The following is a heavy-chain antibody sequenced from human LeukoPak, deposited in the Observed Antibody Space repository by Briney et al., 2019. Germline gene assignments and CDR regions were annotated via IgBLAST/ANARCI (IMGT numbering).Heavy chain of an antibody. CDR2: IYYSGST. CDR1: GGSISSYY. Sequence: PSETLSLTCTVSGGSISSYYWSWIRQPPGKGLEWIGYIYYSGSTNYNPSLKSRVTISVDTSKNQFSLKLSSVTAADTAVYYCARGRDRSRDWFDPWGQGTLVTVSS. V-gene: IGHV4-59*01. CDR3: ARGRDRSRDWFDP. D-gene: IGHD2-2*01. J-gene: IGHJ5*02.